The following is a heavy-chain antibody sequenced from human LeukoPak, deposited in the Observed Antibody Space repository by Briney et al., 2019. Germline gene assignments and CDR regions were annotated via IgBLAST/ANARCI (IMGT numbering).Heavy chain of an antibody. D-gene: IGHD5-12*01. CDR2: ISSSSSYI. Sequence: GGSLRLSCAASGFTFSSYSMNWVRQAPGKGLEWVSSISSSSSYIYYADSVKGRFTISRDNAKNSLYLQMNSLRAEDTAVYYCASHSGYVIQKRDYWGQGTLVTVSS. CDR1: GFTFSSYS. CDR3: ASHSGYVIQKRDY. J-gene: IGHJ4*02. V-gene: IGHV3-21*01.